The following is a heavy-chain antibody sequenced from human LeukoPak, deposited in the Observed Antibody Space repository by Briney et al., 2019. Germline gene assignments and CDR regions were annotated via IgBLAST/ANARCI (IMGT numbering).Heavy chain of an antibody. CDR3: AKARDRRGAFDI. J-gene: IGHJ3*02. V-gene: IGHV3-9*03. Sequence: GGSLRLSCGASGFTFDDYAMHWVRQAPGKGLEWVSGISWNSGSIGYADSVKGRFTISRDNAKNSLYLQMNSLRAEDMALYYCAKARDRRGAFDIWGQGTMVTDSS. CDR2: ISWNSGSI. CDR1: GFTFDDYA.